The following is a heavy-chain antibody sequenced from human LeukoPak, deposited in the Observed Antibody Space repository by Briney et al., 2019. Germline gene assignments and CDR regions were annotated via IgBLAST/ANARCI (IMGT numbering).Heavy chain of an antibody. CDR2: ISSISTYI. D-gene: IGHD1-26*01. J-gene: IGHJ4*02. Sequence: PGGSLRLSCAASGFMFSSYTINWVRQAPGKGLEWVSSISSISTYIYYADSVKGRFIISRDNAENSLYLQVNSLRAEDTAVYYCARDRVGAKTSDFDLWGQGTLVTVSS. CDR1: GFMFSSYT. V-gene: IGHV3-21*01. CDR3: ARDRVGAKTSDFDL.